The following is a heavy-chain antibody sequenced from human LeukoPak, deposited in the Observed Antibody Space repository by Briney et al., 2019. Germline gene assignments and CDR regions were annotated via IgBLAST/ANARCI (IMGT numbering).Heavy chain of an antibody. CDR3: ARDYYKGSSWEYYMDV. CDR1: GFTFSSYA. CDR2: ISYDGSNK. D-gene: IGHD6-13*01. J-gene: IGHJ6*03. Sequence: GRSLRLSCAASGFTFSSYAMHWVRQAPGKGLEWVAVISYDGSNKYYVDSVKGRFTISRDNSKNTLYLQMNSLRAEDTAVYYCARDYYKGSSWEYYMDVWGKGTTVTVSS. V-gene: IGHV3-30*01.